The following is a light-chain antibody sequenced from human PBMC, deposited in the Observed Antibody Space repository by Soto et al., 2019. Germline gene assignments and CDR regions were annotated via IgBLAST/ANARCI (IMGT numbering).Light chain of an antibody. Sequence: QSVLTQPTSVSGSPGQSITISCTGNHNDIGTYDYVSWYQQHPGRAPRLLIYGVTTRPSGISDRFSASKSGNTASLTISGLQAEDEADYYCSSYTSSSTLGVFGTGTKVTVL. CDR2: GVT. J-gene: IGLJ1*01. CDR1: HNDIGTYDY. V-gene: IGLV2-14*03. CDR3: SSYTSSSTLGV.